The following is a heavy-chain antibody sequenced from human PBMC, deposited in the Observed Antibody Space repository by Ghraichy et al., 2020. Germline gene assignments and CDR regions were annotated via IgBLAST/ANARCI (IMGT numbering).Heavy chain of an antibody. V-gene: IGHV3-23*01. Sequence: LSLTCAASGFTFSSYAMSWVRQAPGKGLEWVSAISGSGGSTYYADSVKGRFTISRDNSKNTLYLQMNSLRAEDTAVYYCAKDQGSRDYYDSSGYSFDYWGQGTLVTVSS. D-gene: IGHD3-22*01. CDR2: ISGSGGST. CDR3: AKDQGSRDYYDSSGYSFDY. J-gene: IGHJ4*02. CDR1: GFTFSSYA.